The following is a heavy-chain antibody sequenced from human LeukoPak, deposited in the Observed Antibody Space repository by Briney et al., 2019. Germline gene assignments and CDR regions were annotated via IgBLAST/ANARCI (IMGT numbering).Heavy chain of an antibody. J-gene: IGHJ5*02. CDR3: ARDQDSSSWTRTRGFDP. Sequence: SETLSLTCTVSGGSISSYYWSWIRQPAGKGLEWIGRIYTSGSTNYNPSLKSRVTMSVDTSKNQFSLKLSSVTAADTAVYYCARDQDSSSWTRTRGFDPWGQRTLVTVSS. CDR2: IYTSGST. D-gene: IGHD6-13*01. V-gene: IGHV4-4*07. CDR1: GGSISSYY.